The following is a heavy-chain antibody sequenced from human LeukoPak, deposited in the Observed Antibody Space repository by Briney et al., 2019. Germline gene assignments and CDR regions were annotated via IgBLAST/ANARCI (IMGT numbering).Heavy chain of an antibody. CDR1: GGSISSSSYY. D-gene: IGHD7-27*01. J-gene: IGHJ4*02. Sequence: KPSETLSLTCTVPGGSISSSSYYWGWIRQPPGKGLEWIGSIYYSGSTYYNPSLKSRVTISVDTSKNQFSLKLSSVTAADTAVYYCARLYQLGNFDYWGQGTLVTVSS. CDR3: ARLYQLGNFDY. V-gene: IGHV4-39*01. CDR2: IYYSGST.